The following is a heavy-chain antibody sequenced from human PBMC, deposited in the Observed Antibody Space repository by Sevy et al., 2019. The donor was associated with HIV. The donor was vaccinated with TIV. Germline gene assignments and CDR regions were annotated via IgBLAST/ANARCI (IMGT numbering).Heavy chain of an antibody. CDR1: GFTFSSSW. D-gene: IGHD4-4*01. V-gene: IGHV3-7*01. J-gene: IGHJ4*02. Sequence: GGSLRLSCAASGFTFSSSWMTWVRQAPGKGLEWVANINQDGSEIHYVDSVKGRFSISRDNAKNSLNLQMNSLRAEDTAVYYCARALYAYSSYWGQGTLVTVSS. CDR2: INQDGSEI. CDR3: ARALYAYSSY.